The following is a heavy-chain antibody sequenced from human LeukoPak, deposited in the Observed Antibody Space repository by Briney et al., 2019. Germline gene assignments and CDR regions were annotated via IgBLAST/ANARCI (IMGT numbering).Heavy chain of an antibody. V-gene: IGHV4-34*01. CDR1: GGSFSGYY. Sequence: SETLSLTCTVSGGSFSGYYCTWIRQPPGKGLEWIGEINHSGSANYNPSLKSRVTISLDTSKNQFSLKLSSVTAEDTAVYYCARVPLPPTYYDFWSGYYLYYFDYWGRGTLVTVSS. D-gene: IGHD3-3*01. J-gene: IGHJ4*02. CDR3: ARVPLPPTYYDFWSGYYLYYFDY. CDR2: INHSGSA.